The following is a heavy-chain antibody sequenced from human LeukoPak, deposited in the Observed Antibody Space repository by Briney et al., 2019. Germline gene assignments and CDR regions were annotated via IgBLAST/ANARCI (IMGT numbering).Heavy chain of an antibody. CDR1: GYSISSGYY. D-gene: IGHD6-13*01. V-gene: IGHV4-38-2*02. CDR3: ARHEGLVAAAGTSNWFDP. J-gene: IGHJ5*02. CDR2: IYYSGST. Sequence: PSETLSLTCTVSGYSISSGYYWGWIRQPPGKGLEWIGSIYYSGSTYYNPSLKSRVTISVDTSKNQFSLKLSSVTAADTAVYYCARHEGLVAAAGTSNWFDPWGQGTLVTVSS.